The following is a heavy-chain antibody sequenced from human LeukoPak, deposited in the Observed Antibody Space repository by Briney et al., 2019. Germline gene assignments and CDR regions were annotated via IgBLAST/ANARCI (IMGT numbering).Heavy chain of an antibody. J-gene: IGHJ6*03. V-gene: IGHV3-21*04. CDR3: TKDRAVGYYYYMDV. D-gene: IGHD1-26*01. Sequence: GGSLRLSCAASGFTFSSYSMNWVRQAPGKGLEWVSSISSSSSYIYYADSVKGRFTISRDNSKNALHLQMNSLRAEDTAVYYCTKDRAVGYYYYMDVWGKGTTVTVSS. CDR2: ISSSSSYI. CDR1: GFTFSSYS.